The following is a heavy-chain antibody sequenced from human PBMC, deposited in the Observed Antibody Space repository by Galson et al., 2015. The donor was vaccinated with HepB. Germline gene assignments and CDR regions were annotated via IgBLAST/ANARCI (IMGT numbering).Heavy chain of an antibody. D-gene: IGHD3-16*01. CDR3: ARVFGASVGQFYYYYDMDV. Sequence: SLKVSCEASGGTFSSYAISWVRQAPGQGLEWIARIIAIRGIANYAQTFKGRVTITGDNATNTLYMEMSSLRSEDTAVYYCARVFGASVGQFYYYYDMDVWGKGTTVTVSS. V-gene: IGHV1-69*04. CDR2: IIAIRGIA. CDR1: GGTFSSYA. J-gene: IGHJ6*03.